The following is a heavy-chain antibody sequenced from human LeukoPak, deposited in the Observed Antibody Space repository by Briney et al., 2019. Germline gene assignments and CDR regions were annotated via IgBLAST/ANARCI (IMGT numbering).Heavy chain of an antibody. J-gene: IGHJ3*01. V-gene: IGHV4-61*02. Sequence: PSETLSLTCIVSGASISCGNYYWTWIRQPAGKGLEWIGRLHATGGTNYNPSFKSRLSISGDTSKNQFSLQLSSVTAADTAVYYCARYRYSGYDDAFDVWGQGTMVTVSS. CDR1: GASISCGNYY. CDR3: ARYRYSGYDDAFDV. D-gene: IGHD5-12*01. CDR2: LHATGGT.